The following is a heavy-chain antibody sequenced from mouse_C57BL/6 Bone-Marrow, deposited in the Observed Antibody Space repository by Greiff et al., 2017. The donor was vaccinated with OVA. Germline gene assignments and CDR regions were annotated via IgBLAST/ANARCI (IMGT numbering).Heavy chain of an antibody. V-gene: IGHV1-76*01. J-gene: IGHJ4*01. CDR3: ARRKLGAMDY. CDR2: IYPGSGNT. D-gene: IGHD4-1*01. Sequence: QVHVKQSGAELVRPGASVKLSCKASGYTFTDYYINWVKQRPGQGLEWIARIYPGSGNTYYNEKVKGKATLTAEKSSSTAYMQLSSLTSEDSAVYFCARRKLGAMDYWGQGTSVTVSS. CDR1: GYTFTDYY.